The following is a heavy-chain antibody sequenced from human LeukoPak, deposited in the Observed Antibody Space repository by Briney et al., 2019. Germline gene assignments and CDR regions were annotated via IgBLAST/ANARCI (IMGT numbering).Heavy chain of an antibody. J-gene: IGHJ4*02. Sequence: ASVKVSCKASGYTFTRYYIHWVRQAPGQGLEWMGIINPSDGSTRYAQRLQGRVTMTRDTSTSTVYMELSSLRSEDTAVYYCARERPSYYDSSGYSFGYWGQGTLVTVSS. D-gene: IGHD3-22*01. CDR2: INPSDGST. CDR3: ARERPSYYDSSGYSFGY. V-gene: IGHV1-46*01. CDR1: GYTFTRYY.